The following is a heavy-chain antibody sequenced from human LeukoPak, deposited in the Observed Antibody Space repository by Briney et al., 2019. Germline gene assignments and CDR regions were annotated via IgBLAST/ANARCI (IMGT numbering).Heavy chain of an antibody. CDR1: GYTFTSYG. Sequence: GASVKVSCKASGYTFTSYGISWVRQAPGQGLEWMGWISAYNGNTNYAQKLQGRVTMTTDTSTSTAYMELRSLRSDDTAVYYCARDHEGPEFMITFGGVIPPPDYWGQGTLVTVSS. J-gene: IGHJ4*02. D-gene: IGHD3-16*02. CDR3: ARDHEGPEFMITFGGVIPPPDY. V-gene: IGHV1-18*01. CDR2: ISAYNGNT.